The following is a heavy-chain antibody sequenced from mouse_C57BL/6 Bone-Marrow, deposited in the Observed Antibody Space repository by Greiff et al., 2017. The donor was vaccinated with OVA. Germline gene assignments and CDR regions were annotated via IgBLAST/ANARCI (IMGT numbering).Heavy chain of an antibody. CDR2: IDPSDSYT. CDR1: GYTFTSYW. D-gene: IGHD1-1*01. CDR3: GREFITTVVVYFDV. V-gene: IGHV1-69*01. J-gene: IGHJ1*03. Sequence: QVQLQQSGAELVMPGASVKLSCKASGYTFTSYWMHWVKQRPGQGLEWIGEIDPSDSYTNYNQKFKGKSTLTVDKSSSTAYMQLSSLTSEDSSVYYCGREFITTVVVYFDVCGTGTTVTVSS.